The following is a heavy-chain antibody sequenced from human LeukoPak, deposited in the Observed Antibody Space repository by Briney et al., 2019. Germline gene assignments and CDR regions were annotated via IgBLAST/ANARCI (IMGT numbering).Heavy chain of an antibody. CDR3: AIDDSYYFDY. J-gene: IGHJ4*02. V-gene: IGHV1-69*04. CDR1: GGTFIIYA. Sequence: SVTVSFKASGGTFIIYAISWVRQAPGQGREWVGRIIRIFGIANYAQKLQGRVTITADKSTSTAYMELSSLRSEDTAVYYCAIDDSYYFDYWGQGTLVTVSS. CDR2: IIRIFGIA. D-gene: IGHD4-11*01.